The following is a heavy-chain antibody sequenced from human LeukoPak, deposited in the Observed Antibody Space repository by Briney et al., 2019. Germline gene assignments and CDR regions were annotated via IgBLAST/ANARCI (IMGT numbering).Heavy chain of an antibody. V-gene: IGHV4-59*01. Sequence: KTSETLSLTCTVSGGSISGYYWSWLRQSPWRGLQWLGYIYYSGITNYNPSLKSRVTMSVRTAQNQSQNQFSLKLSSVTAADTAVYYCARTSSGYLIDYWGQGTLVTVSS. CDR2: IYYSGIT. D-gene: IGHD3-22*01. CDR3: ARTSSGYLIDY. J-gene: IGHJ4*02. CDR1: GGSISGYY.